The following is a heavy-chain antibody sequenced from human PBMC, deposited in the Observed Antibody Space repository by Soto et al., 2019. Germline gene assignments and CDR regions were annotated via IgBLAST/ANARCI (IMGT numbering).Heavy chain of an antibody. V-gene: IGHV1-69*06. CDR1: GGTFSSYA. J-gene: IGHJ5*02. Sequence: SVKVSCKASGGTFSSYAISWGRQAPGQGLEWMGGIIPIFGTANYAQKFQGRVTITADKATSTAYMELSSLRSEDTAVYYCAADSSSWYWFDPWGQGTLVTVSS. CDR2: IIPIFGTA. D-gene: IGHD6-13*01. CDR3: AADSSSWYWFDP.